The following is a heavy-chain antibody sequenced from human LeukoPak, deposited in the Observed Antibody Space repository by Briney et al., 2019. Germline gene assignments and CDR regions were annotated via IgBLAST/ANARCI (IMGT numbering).Heavy chain of an antibody. D-gene: IGHD6-6*01. J-gene: IGHJ4*02. Sequence: PGGSLRLSCAASGFTFSRYDMHWVRQAPGKGLEYVSTINSDGDSTYYADSVKGRFTISRDNAMNSLYLQLNSLRPEDTAIYYCVRGGASRPDFWGQGTLVTVSS. V-gene: IGHV3-64*02. CDR2: INSDGDST. CDR1: GFTFSRYD. CDR3: VRGGASRPDF.